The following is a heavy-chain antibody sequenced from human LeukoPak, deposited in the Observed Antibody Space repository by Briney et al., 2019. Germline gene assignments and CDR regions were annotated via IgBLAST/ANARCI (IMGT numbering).Heavy chain of an antibody. J-gene: IGHJ1*01. V-gene: IGHV1-69*13. CDR3: ARVMVVAGNGGYFLY. CDR2: IIPIFGST. CDR1: GGSLSSFA. Sequence: GASVKVPCKASGGSLSSFALNWVRQTPGQGLEWMGGIIPIFGSTNYAQKFQVRVTITADESTNTAYMELNSLRSEDTGVYYCARVMVVAGNGGYFLYWGQGTLVTVSS. D-gene: IGHD2-15*01.